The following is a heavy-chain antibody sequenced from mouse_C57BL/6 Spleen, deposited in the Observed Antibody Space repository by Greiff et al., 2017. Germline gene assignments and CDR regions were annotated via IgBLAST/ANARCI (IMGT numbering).Heavy chain of an antibody. CDR3: ARSGDYDEYAMDY. CDR2: INPGSGGT. CDR1: GYAFTNYL. Sequence: QVQLQQSGAELVRPGTSVKVSCKASGYAFTNYLIEWVKQRPGQGLEWIGVINPGSGGTNYNEKFKGKATLTADKSSSTAYMQLSSLTSEDSAVYVSARSGDYDEYAMDYWGQGTSVTVSS. D-gene: IGHD2-4*01. J-gene: IGHJ4*01. V-gene: IGHV1-54*01.